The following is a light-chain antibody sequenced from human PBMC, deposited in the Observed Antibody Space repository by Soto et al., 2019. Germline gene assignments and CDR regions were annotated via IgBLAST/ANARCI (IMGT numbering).Light chain of an antibody. CDR3: AAWDASLNGVV. CDR2: DNN. V-gene: IGLV1-44*01. CDR1: SSNIGSYT. Sequence: QSVLTQPPSASGTPGQRVTISCSGSSSNIGSYTVSWYQQLPGTAPKLLMYDNNQRPSGVPDRFSASKSGTSGSLAISGLQSEDEADYYCAAWDASLNGVVFGGGTKLTVL. J-gene: IGLJ2*01.